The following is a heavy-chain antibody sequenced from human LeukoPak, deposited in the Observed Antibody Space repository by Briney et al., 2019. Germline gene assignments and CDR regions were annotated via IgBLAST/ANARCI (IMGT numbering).Heavy chain of an antibody. J-gene: IGHJ5*02. Sequence: SETLSLTCTVSGGSISAYYWSWIRQPPGKGLEWMGYINYSGNTNYNPSLKRRVTISVDTSKNQFSLTLTSVTAADTAVYYCASLSWGSGSYNQEAIWSWFDPWGQGTLVIVSS. D-gene: IGHD3-10*01. CDR3: ASLSWGSGSYNQEAIWSWFDP. V-gene: IGHV4-59*08. CDR1: GGSISAYY. CDR2: INYSGNT.